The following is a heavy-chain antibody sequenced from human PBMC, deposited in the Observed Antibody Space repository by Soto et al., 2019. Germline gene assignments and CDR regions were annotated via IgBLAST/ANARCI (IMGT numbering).Heavy chain of an antibody. CDR3: AKPGGTPTTTFDF. Sequence: EVQLLESGGDLVQPGGSLRLTCRTSGFMFEHYAMSWVRQAPGKGLEWVSTISGNGENTHYAGSVRGRFTISRDNSKTTVYLHMNSLGVEDTAVYYCAKPGGTPTTTFDFWGLGTLVTVAS. J-gene: IGHJ4*02. CDR1: GFMFEHYA. V-gene: IGHV3-23*01. CDR2: ISGNGENT. D-gene: IGHD1-1*01.